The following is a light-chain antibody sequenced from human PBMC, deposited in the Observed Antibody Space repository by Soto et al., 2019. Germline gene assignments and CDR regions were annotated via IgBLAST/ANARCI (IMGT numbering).Light chain of an antibody. V-gene: IGKV1-9*01. Sequence: DIQLTQSPSFLSASVGDRVTITCRASQGINSYLAWYQQKPGKAPKLLIYGASTLQGGVPSRFSGSESGTEFTLTISRLEPEDFAVYYCQQYGTSPWTFGQGTKVEIK. J-gene: IGKJ1*01. CDR1: QGINSY. CDR2: GAS. CDR3: QQYGTSPWT.